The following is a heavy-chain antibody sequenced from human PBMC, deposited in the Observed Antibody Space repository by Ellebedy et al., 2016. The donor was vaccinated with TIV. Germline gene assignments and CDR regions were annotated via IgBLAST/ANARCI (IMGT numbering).Heavy chain of an antibody. CDR1: GFTFSSYG. J-gene: IGHJ5*02. CDR2: ISSSGDTI. Sequence: PGGSLRLSCAASGFTFSSYGMHWVRQAPGKGLDWVSYISSSGDTIFYADSVKGRFSTSRDNAKSSLYLHMSSLRDADTAVYYCSREGSGFDPWGQGTLVTVSS. V-gene: IGHV3-48*02. CDR3: SREGSGFDP.